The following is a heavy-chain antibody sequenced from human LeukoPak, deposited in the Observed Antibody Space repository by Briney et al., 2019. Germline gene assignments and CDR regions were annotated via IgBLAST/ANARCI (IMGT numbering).Heavy chain of an antibody. V-gene: IGHV4-4*07. CDR1: GGSISSYY. Sequence: SETLSLTCTVSGGSISSYYWSWLRQPAGKGLEWIGRIYTSGSTNYNPSLKSRVTMSVDTSKNQFSLELSSVTAADTAVYYCARVIAARRNWFDPWGQGTLVTVSS. J-gene: IGHJ5*02. CDR2: IYTSGST. D-gene: IGHD6-6*01. CDR3: ARVIAARRNWFDP.